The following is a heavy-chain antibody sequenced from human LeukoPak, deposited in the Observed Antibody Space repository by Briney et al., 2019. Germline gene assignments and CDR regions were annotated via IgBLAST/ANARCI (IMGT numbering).Heavy chain of an antibody. V-gene: IGHV1-18*01. CDR1: GYTFTSYG. CDR3: ARAIVGADAFDI. Sequence: ASVKVSCKASGYTFTSYGISWVRQAPGQGLEWMGWISAYNGNTNYAQKLQGRVTMTTDISTSTAYMELRSLRSDDTAVYYCARAIVGADAFDIWGQGTMVTVSS. D-gene: IGHD1-26*01. CDR2: ISAYNGNT. J-gene: IGHJ3*02.